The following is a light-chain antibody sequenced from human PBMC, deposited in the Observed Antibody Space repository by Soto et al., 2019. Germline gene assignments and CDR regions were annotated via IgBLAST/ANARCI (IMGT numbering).Light chain of an antibody. CDR2: NAS. CDR1: QDIITS. CDR3: QQYENLPLT. Sequence: EIQMTQFPSSLSASVGDRVTITCQASQDIITSLNWYQQKPGKAPNLLIYNASFLEVGVPSKFSASGSATTFTFTISSLQREDLATYFYQQYENLPLTFGPGTRVDL. V-gene: IGKV1-33*01. J-gene: IGKJ3*01.